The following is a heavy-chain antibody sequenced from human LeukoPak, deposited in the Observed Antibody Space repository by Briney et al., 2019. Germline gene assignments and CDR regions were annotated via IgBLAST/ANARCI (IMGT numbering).Heavy chain of an antibody. CDR1: GFTLSDFW. Sequence: GGSLRLSCVASGFTLSDFWMRSVRQAPGKGLEWVADIKQDGSETYYVDSVKGRFTVSRDNAKNSLYLEMSSLRAEDTAVYYCARETSRYDIVWLGPDIDCWGQGTLVTVSS. CDR2: IKQDGSET. CDR3: ARETSRYDIVWLGPDIDC. V-gene: IGHV3-7*01. D-gene: IGHD3-9*01. J-gene: IGHJ4*02.